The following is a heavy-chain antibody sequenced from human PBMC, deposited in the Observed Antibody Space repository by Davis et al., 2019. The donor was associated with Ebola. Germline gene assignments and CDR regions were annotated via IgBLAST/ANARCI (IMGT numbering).Heavy chain of an antibody. D-gene: IGHD4-17*01. CDR2: ISSSSSYI. Sequence: GESLKISCAASGFTFSSYSMNWVRQAPGKGLEWVSSISSSSSYIYYADSVKGRFTISRDNSKYTLYLQMNSLRPEDTGVYYCARGEGPMTSVTFEFWGQGTLVTVSS. J-gene: IGHJ4*02. V-gene: IGHV3-21*01. CDR3: ARGEGPMTSVTFEF. CDR1: GFTFSSYS.